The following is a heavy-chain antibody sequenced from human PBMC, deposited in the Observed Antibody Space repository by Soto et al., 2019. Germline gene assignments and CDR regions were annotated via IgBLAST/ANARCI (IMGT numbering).Heavy chain of an antibody. V-gene: IGHV4-59*11. D-gene: IGHD3-9*01. CDR1: GGSRISRD. CDR2: IHYSGST. CDR3: ARDIVTGPGPGA. J-gene: IGHJ4*02. Sequence: EILPVRKRVPGGSRISRDWSWIRQPPGKGLEWIGYIHYSGSTNYNPSLKSRVTISVETPKKQLSLTLSSVTADETAVYYCARDIVTGPGPGAWGQGTLVTVSS.